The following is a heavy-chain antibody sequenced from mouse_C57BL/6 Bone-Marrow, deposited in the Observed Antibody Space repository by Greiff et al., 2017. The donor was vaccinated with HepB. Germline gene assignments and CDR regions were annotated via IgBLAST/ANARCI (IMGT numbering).Heavy chain of an antibody. CDR1: GYAFSSYW. V-gene: IGHV1-80*01. CDR3: ARSGGYYGLDY. D-gene: IGHD1-1*01. CDR2: IYPGDGDT. Sequence: QVQLKQSGAELVKPGASVKISCKASGYAFSSYWMNWVKQRPGKGLEWIGQIYPGDGDTNYNGKFKGKATLTADKSSSTAYMQLSSLTSEDSAVYFCARSGGYYGLDYWGQGTTLTVSS. J-gene: IGHJ2*01.